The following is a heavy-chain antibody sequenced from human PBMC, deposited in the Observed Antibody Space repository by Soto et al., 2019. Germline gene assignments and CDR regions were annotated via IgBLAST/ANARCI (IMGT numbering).Heavy chain of an antibody. D-gene: IGHD5-12*01. CDR3: ARDEVEMATNRELGAFDI. Sequence: GASVKVSCKASGYTFTGYYMHWVRQAPGQGLEWMGWINPNSGGTNYAQKFQGWVTMTRDTSISTAYMELSRLRSDDTAVYYCARDEVEMATNRELGAFDIWGQGTMVTVSS. J-gene: IGHJ3*02. CDR1: GYTFTGYY. CDR2: INPNSGGT. V-gene: IGHV1-2*04.